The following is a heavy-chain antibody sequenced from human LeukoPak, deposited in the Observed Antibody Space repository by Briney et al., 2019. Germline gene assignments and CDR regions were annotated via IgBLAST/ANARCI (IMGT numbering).Heavy chain of an antibody. CDR2: ISSSSSYI. V-gene: IGHV3-21*01. CDR1: GFTFSSYS. D-gene: IGHD1-26*01. Sequence: GGSLRLSWAASGFTFSSYSMNWVRQAPGKGLEWVSSISSSSSYIYYADSVKGRFTISRDNAKNSLYLQMNSLRAEDTAVYYCASLGATTLFGSYWGQGTLVTVSS. J-gene: IGHJ4*02. CDR3: ASLGATTLFGSY.